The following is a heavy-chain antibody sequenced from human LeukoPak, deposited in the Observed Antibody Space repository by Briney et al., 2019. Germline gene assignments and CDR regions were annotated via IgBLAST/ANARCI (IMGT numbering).Heavy chain of an antibody. CDR3: ARGPNSNWSGLDF. CDR1: GFSFDDYA. Sequence: GGSLRLSCAASGFSFDDYAMHWVRQAPGKGLEWVSGISWNSGSIGYADSVKGRFTISRDNAKNTLYLQVNNLRAEDTAVYYCARGPNSNWSGLDFWGQGTLLTVSS. J-gene: IGHJ4*02. V-gene: IGHV3-9*01. CDR2: ISWNSGSI. D-gene: IGHD6-6*01.